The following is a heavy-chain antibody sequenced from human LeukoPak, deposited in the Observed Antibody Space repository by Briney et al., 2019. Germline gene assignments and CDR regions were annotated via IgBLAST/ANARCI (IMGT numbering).Heavy chain of an antibody. CDR3: AREPNWNYVWYFDY. V-gene: IGHV4-34*01. Sequence: SETLSLTCAVYGGSFSGYYWSWIRQPPGKGLEWIGEINHSGSTNYNPSLKSRVTISVDTSKNQFSLKLSSVTAADTAVYYCAREPNWNYVWYFDYWGQGTLVTVSS. J-gene: IGHJ4*02. CDR2: INHSGST. D-gene: IGHD1-7*01. CDR1: GGSFSGYY.